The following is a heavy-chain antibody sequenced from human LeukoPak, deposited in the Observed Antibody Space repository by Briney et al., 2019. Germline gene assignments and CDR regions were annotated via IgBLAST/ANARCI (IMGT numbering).Heavy chain of an antibody. CDR2: TSGSSGST. V-gene: IGHV3-23*01. CDR1: GFTFSNYA. J-gene: IGHJ4*02. Sequence: GGSLRLSCAASGFTFSNYAMSWVRQAPGKGLEWVSGTSGSSGSTYYADSVKGRFTISRDNSKNTLYLQMNSLRAEDTAVYYCAKDRGISVAGRGFDYWGQGTLVTVSS. D-gene: IGHD6-19*01. CDR3: AKDRGISVAGRGFDY.